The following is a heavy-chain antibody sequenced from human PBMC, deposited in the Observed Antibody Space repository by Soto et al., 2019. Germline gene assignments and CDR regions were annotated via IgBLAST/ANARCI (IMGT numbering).Heavy chain of an antibody. V-gene: IGHV3-11*01. D-gene: IGHD6-13*01. J-gene: IGHJ6*02. CDR1: GFTFCDYY. CDR3: ARARGSYHSSYGMDV. CDR2: ISSSGSTI. Sequence: GGSLRLSCAASGFTFCDYYMSWIRQAPGKGLEWVSYISSSGSTIYYADSVKGRFTISRDNAKNSLYLQMNSLRAEDTAVYYCARARGSYHSSYGMDVWGQGTTVTVSS.